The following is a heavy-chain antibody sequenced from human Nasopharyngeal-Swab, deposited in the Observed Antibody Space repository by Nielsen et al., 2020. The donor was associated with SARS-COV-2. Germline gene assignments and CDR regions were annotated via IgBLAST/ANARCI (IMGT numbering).Heavy chain of an antibody. V-gene: IGHV3-74*01. CDR3: ARVPRGYYDSSGYYYEDEYFQH. CDR1: GFTFSSYA. Sequence: GESLKISCAASGFTFSSYAMSWVRQAPGKGLVWVSRINSDGSSTSYADSVKGRFTISRDNAKNTLYLQMNSLRAEDTAVYYCARVPRGYYDSSGYYYEDEYFQHWGQGTLVTVSS. CDR2: INSDGSST. D-gene: IGHD3-22*01. J-gene: IGHJ1*01.